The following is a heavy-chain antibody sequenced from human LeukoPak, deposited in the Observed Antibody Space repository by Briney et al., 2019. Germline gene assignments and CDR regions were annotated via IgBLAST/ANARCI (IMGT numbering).Heavy chain of an antibody. V-gene: IGHV3-43*01. CDR2: ISWDGGST. CDR1: GFTFDDYT. Sequence: GGSLRLSCAASGFTFDDYTMHWVRQAPGKGLEWVSLISWDGGSTYYADSVKGRFTISRDNSRNSLYLQMNSLRAEDTALYYCAKEATDSATIDYWGQGTLVTVSS. CDR3: AKEATDSATIDY. J-gene: IGHJ4*02. D-gene: IGHD1-1*01.